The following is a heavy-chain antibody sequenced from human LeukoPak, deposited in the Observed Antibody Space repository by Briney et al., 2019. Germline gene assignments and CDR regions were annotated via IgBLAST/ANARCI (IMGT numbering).Heavy chain of an antibody. D-gene: IGHD6-19*01. CDR1: GFTFSTYA. CDR2: ISDSGANT. V-gene: IGHV3-23*01. CDR3: AKSMTLQWRGFFDL. J-gene: IGHJ2*01. Sequence: EGSLRLSCAASGFTFSTYAMSWVRQAPGKGLEWVSTISDSGANTYYADSVRGRFTISRDNSKNTLYLQKNSLRADDTAIYYCAKSMTLQWRGFFDLWGRGTHVTVSS.